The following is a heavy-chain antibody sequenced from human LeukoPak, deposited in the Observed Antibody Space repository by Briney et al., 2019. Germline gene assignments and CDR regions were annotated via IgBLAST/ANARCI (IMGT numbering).Heavy chain of an antibody. CDR3: ASVEMATIGSEYFQH. Sequence: GGSLRLSCAASGFTFSSHAMHWVRQAPGKGLEWVALISYDGSNKYYADSVKGRFTISRGNSKNTLYLQMNSLRAEDTAVYYCASVEMATIGSEYFQHWGQGTLVTVSS. J-gene: IGHJ1*01. D-gene: IGHD5-24*01. V-gene: IGHV3-30-3*01. CDR1: GFTFSSHA. CDR2: ISYDGSNK.